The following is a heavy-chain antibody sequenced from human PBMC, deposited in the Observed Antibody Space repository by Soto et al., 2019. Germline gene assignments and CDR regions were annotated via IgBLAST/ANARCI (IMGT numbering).Heavy chain of an antibody. D-gene: IGHD2-15*01. J-gene: IGHJ4*02. V-gene: IGHV3-30*18. CDR2: ISYDGGNK. CDR1: GFTFSSYG. CDR3: AKAPIVVVVAATRLDY. Sequence: QVQLVESGGGVVQPGRSLRLSCAASGFTFSSYGMHWVRQAPGKGLEWVAVISYDGGNKYYADSVKGRFTISRDNSKNTLYLQMNSLRAEDTAVYYCAKAPIVVVVAATRLDYWGQGTLVTVSS.